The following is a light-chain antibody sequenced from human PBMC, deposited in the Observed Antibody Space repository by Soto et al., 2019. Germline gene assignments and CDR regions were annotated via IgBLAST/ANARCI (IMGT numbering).Light chain of an antibody. CDR2: DSS. CDR3: QQYNHWPPLT. Sequence: VMTQFPPTLTLSPGERATPSCRAGRSVRGNLAGYQQKPGQAPRLLIYDSSTRAAGIPLRFSGTGSGTDFTLTVTSLQSEDFAVYFCQQYNHWPPLTFGGGSK. V-gene: IGKV3-15*01. CDR1: RSVRGN. J-gene: IGKJ4*01.